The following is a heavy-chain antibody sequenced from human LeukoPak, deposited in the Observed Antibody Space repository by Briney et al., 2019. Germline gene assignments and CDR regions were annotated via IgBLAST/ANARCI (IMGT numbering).Heavy chain of an antibody. V-gene: IGHV3-43*02. CDR2: ISWDGGST. CDR1: GFTFSSYG. CDR3: ARDTRGSYNYYYYMDV. Sequence: GGSLRLSCAASGFTFSSYGMSWVRQAPGKGLEWVSLISWDGGSTYYADSVKGRFTTSRDNSKNSLYLQMNSLRAEDTAVYYCARDTRGSYNYYYYMDVWGRGTTVTVSS. D-gene: IGHD1-26*01. J-gene: IGHJ6*03.